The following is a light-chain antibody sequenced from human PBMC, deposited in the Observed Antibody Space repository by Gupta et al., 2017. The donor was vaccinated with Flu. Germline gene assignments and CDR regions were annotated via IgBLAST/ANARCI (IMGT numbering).Light chain of an antibody. CDR2: AAS. CDR1: QSISSY. V-gene: IGKV1-39*01. CDR3: QQSDSTPVT. Sequence: DIQMTQSPSSLPASVGDRVTITCRASQSISSYLNWYQQKPGKAPKLLIYAASRLQSGVPSRFSGSGSGTDFTLTISSLQPEDFATYYCQQSDSTPVTFGQGTRLEIK. J-gene: IGKJ5*01.